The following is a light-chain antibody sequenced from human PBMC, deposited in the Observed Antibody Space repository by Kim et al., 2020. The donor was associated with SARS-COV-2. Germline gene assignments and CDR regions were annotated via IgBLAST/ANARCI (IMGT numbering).Light chain of an antibody. J-gene: IGLJ3*02. CDR3: QVWDSSSDHWV. CDR2: YDS. CDR1: NIGSKS. V-gene: IGLV3-21*04. Sequence: APGETARISCGGNNIGSKSVHWYQQKPGQAPVLVIYYDSDRPSGIPERFSGSNSGNTATLTISRVEAGDEADYYCQVWDSSSDHWVFGGGTKLTVL.